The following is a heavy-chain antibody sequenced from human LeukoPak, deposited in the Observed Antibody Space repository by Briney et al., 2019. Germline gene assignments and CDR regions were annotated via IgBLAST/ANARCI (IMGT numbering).Heavy chain of an antibody. CDR2: IYTSGST. D-gene: IGHD3-22*01. Sequence: SETLSLTCTVSGGSISSSSYYWSWIRQPAGTGLEWIGRIYTSGSTNYNPSLKSRVTISGDTSKNQFSLRLSSVTAADTAVYYCARASYSYDINGWVPFDYWGQGTLVTVSS. V-gene: IGHV4-61*02. CDR1: GGSISSSSYY. J-gene: IGHJ4*02. CDR3: ARASYSYDINGWVPFDY.